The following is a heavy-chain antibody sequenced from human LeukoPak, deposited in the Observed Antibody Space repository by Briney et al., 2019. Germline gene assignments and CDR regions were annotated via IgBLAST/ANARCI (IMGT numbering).Heavy chain of an antibody. CDR3: ARVRPRSIAVAARNAFDI. J-gene: IGHJ3*02. Sequence: PSETLSLTCAVYGGSFSVYYWSWIRQPPGKGLEWIGEVNHSGSTTYNPSLKSRVTISGDTSKNQFSLKLSSVTAADTAVYYCARVRPRSIAVAARNAFDIWGQGTMVTVSS. CDR1: GGSFSVYY. V-gene: IGHV4-34*01. D-gene: IGHD6-19*01. CDR2: VNHSGST.